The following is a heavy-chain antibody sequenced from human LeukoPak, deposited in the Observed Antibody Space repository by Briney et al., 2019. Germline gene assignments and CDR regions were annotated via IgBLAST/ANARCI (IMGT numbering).Heavy chain of an antibody. CDR2: IKQDGSEK. V-gene: IGHV3-7*01. Sequence: GGSLRLSCVASGFTFSSYWMSWVRQAPGKGLEWVANIKQDGSEKYYVDSLKGRFTISRDNAKNSLYLQMNNLRAEDTAVYYCARDQLYCGGPTCYRTGDDSWGQGTLVTVSS. D-gene: IGHD2-2*02. CDR3: ARDQLYCGGPTCYRTGDDS. J-gene: IGHJ4*02. CDR1: GFTFSSYW.